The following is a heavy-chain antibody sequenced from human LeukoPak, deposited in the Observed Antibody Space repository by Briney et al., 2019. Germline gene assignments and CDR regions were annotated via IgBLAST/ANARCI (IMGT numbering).Heavy chain of an antibody. D-gene: IGHD3-16*01. Sequence: PGGSLRLSCAASGFTFSSYGMHWVRQAPGEGLEWVSLISYSGANSYYTDSVRGRFTISRDNSKDTLFLQMNSLRAEDTAIYYCAREAYHYYGMDVWGQGTTVTVSS. CDR3: AREAYHYYGMDV. J-gene: IGHJ6*02. CDR1: GFTFSSYG. CDR2: ISYSGANS. V-gene: IGHV3-23*01.